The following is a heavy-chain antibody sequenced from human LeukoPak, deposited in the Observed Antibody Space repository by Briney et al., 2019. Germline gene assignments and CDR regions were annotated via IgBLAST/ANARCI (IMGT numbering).Heavy chain of an antibody. CDR1: GFTLSSYS. CDR2: ISSSSSYI. D-gene: IGHD6-19*01. Sequence: PGGSLRLSCAASGFTLSSYSMNWVRQAPGKGLEWVSSISSSSSYIYYADSVKGRYTISRDNAKNSLYLQMNSLRAEDTAVYYCARSLNPYSSGWYDYWGQGTLVTVSS. V-gene: IGHV3-21*01. CDR3: ARSLNPYSSGWYDY. J-gene: IGHJ4*02.